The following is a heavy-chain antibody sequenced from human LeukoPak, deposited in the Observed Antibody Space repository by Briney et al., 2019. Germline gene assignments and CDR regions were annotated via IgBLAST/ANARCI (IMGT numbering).Heavy chain of an antibody. J-gene: IGHJ4*02. D-gene: IGHD1-26*01. V-gene: IGHV4-59*01. CDR3: ARVGPLWVPFDH. CDR1: GGPISNYY. CDR2: IYNSGST. Sequence: SETLSLTCTVSGGPISNYYWSWIRQPPGKGLEWIGYIYNSGSTNYNPSLKSRGTISLDTSKNQFSLILNSVTAADTAAYYCARVGPLWVPFDHWGQGTLVIVSS.